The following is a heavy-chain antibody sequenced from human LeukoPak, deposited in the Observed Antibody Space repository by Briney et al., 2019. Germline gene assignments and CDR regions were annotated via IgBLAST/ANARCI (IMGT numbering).Heavy chain of an antibody. CDR2: IYSGST. J-gene: IGHJ4*02. CDR3: ARDGERGELSLYMDC. D-gene: IGHD3-16*02. CDR1: GFTVSSNS. Sequence: GGSLRLSCTVSGFTVSSNSMSWVRQAPGKGLEWVSFIYSGSTHYSDSVKGRFTISRDNAKNSLYLQMNSLRAEDTAEYYCARDGERGELSLYMDCWGQGTLVTVSS. V-gene: IGHV3-53*01.